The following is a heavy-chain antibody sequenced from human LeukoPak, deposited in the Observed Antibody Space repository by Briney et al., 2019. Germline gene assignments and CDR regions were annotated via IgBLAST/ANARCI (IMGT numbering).Heavy chain of an antibody. CDR1: GGSISSSSYY. CDR3: ARGALMTHWFDP. Sequence: SETLSLTCTVSGGSISSSSYYWGWIRQPPGKGLEWIGSIYYSGSTYYNPSLKSRVTISVDTSKNQFSLKLSSVTAADTAVYYCARGALMTHWFDPWGQGTLVTVSS. V-gene: IGHV4-39*07. CDR2: IYYSGST. J-gene: IGHJ5*02. D-gene: IGHD1-26*01.